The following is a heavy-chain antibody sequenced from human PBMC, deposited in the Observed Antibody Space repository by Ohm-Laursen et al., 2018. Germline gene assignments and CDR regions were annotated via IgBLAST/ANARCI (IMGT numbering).Heavy chain of an antibody. V-gene: IGHV1-2*06. Sequence: GSSVKVSCKASGYTFTGYYMHWVRQAPGQGLEWMGRINPANGITEYAQRFRGRVTLTSDRSLTTTYMELTSLRSDDTAAFFCGRDDIFQGTGLGHWGQGTLVTVSS. CDR1: GYTFTGYY. J-gene: IGHJ4*02. D-gene: IGHD1-1*01. CDR2: INPANGIT. CDR3: GRDDIFQGTGLGH.